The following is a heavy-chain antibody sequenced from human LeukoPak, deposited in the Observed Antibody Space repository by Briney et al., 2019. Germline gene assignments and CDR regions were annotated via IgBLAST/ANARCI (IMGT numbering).Heavy chain of an antibody. D-gene: IGHD5-12*01. Sequence: GGSLRLSCAASGFTFSSYEMNWVRQAPGKGLEWVSYISSSGSFIYYADSVKGRFTVSRDNAKNSLFLQMNTLRAEDSAVYYCARVLTSGYDWNWFDPWGQGTLVTVSS. J-gene: IGHJ5*02. CDR1: GFTFSSYE. CDR3: ARVLTSGYDWNWFDP. V-gene: IGHV3-48*03. CDR2: ISSSGSFI.